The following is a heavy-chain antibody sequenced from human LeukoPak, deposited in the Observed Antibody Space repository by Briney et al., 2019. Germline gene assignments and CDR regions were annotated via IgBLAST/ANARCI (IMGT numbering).Heavy chain of an antibody. CDR3: ARGGNGSGSYSDITAYYYMDV. CDR2: IYYSGST. CDR1: GGSTSSSSYY. J-gene: IGHJ6*03. D-gene: IGHD3-10*01. Sequence: SETLSLTCTVSGGSTSSSSYYWGWIRQPPGKGLEWIGYIYYSGSTNYNPSLKSRVTISVDTSKNQFSLKLSSVTAADTAVYYCARGGNGSGSYSDITAYYYMDVWGKGTTVTVSS. V-gene: IGHV4-61*05.